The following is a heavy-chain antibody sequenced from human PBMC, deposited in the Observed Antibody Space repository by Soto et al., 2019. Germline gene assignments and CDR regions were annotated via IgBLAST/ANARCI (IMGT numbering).Heavy chain of an antibody. CDR2: IYYSGST. D-gene: IGHD4-17*01. Sequence: SETLSLTCTVSGGSISSGDYYWSWIRQPPGKGLEWIGYIYYSGSTYYNPSLKSRVTISVDTSKNQFSLKLSSVTAADTAVYYCARENLSYGGKRGAFDIWGQGTMVTVSS. CDR1: GGSISSGDYY. V-gene: IGHV4-30-4*01. J-gene: IGHJ3*02. CDR3: ARENLSYGGKRGAFDI.